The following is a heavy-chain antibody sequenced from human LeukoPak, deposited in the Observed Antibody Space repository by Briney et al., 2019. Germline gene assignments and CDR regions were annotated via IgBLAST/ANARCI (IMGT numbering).Heavy chain of an antibody. CDR1: GYTITNNW. J-gene: IGHJ4*02. D-gene: IGHD3-3*01. CDR2: ISAYNGNT. CDR3: ARVWGGPSDY. Sequence: ASVKVSCKAFGYTITNNWMHWVRQAPGQGLEWMGWISAYNGNTNYAQKLQGRVTMTTDTSTSTAYMELRSLRSDDTAVYYCARVWGGPSDYWGQGTLVTVSS. V-gene: IGHV1-18*04.